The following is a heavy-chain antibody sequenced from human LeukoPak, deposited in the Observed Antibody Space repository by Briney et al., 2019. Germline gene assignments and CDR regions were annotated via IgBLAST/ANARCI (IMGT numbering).Heavy chain of an antibody. CDR3: AKLAHYGSGSFDY. V-gene: IGHV3-30*18. Sequence: GGSLRLSCAASGFTFSSYGMHWVRQAPGKGLEWVAVISYDGSNKYYADSVKSRFTISRDNSKNTLYLQMNSLRAEDTAVYYCAKLAHYGSGSFDYWGQGTLVTVSS. CDR2: ISYDGSNK. J-gene: IGHJ4*02. CDR1: GFTFSSYG. D-gene: IGHD3-10*01.